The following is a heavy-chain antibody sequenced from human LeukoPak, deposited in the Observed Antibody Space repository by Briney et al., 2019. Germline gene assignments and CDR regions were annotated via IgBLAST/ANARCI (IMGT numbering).Heavy chain of an antibody. Sequence: SETLSLTCTVSGGSISSSYYYWGWICQPPGKGLEWIGTIYYSGSTYYNPSLKSRVTISVDTSKNQFSLKLSSVTAPDTAVYYCARHEDRNWYFDHWGQGTLVTVSS. CDR1: GGSISSSYYY. V-gene: IGHV4-39*01. CDR3: ARHEDRNWYFDH. CDR2: IYYSGST. J-gene: IGHJ4*02. D-gene: IGHD1-1*01.